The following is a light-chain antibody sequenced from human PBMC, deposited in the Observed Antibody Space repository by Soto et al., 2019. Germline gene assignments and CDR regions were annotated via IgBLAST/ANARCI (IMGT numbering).Light chain of an antibody. J-gene: IGLJ1*01. Sequence: QSALTQPRSVSGSPGQSVTISCTGTSYDVGDYKYVSWYRQHPGKAPKLMIYDISERPSGVPDRFSGSKSGNTASLTISGLQAEYEADYYCCSYAGSYSYVFGTGTKLTVL. CDR1: SYDVGDYKY. V-gene: IGLV2-11*01. CDR3: CSYAGSYSYV. CDR2: DIS.